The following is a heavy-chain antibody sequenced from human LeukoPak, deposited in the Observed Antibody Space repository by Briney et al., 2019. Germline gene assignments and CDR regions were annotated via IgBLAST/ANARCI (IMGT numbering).Heavy chain of an antibody. D-gene: IGHD5-24*01. CDR3: ARARDGHINNWFDP. V-gene: IGHV4-34*01. Sequence: SETLSLTCAVYGGSFSGYYWSWIRQPPGKGLEWIGEINHSGSTNYNPSLKSRVTISVDTSKNQFSLKMSSVTAADTAVYYCARARDGHINNWFDPWGQGTLVTVSS. CDR1: GGSFSGYY. J-gene: IGHJ5*02. CDR2: INHSGST.